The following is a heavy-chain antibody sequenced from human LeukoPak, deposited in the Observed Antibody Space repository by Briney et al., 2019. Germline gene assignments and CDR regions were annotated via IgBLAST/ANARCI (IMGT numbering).Heavy chain of an antibody. J-gene: IGHJ4*02. CDR3: SRENAASIPFCY. V-gene: IGHV4-4*02. CDR1: GDSIDSTNW. D-gene: IGHD3-3*01. CDR2: ISLTGLT. Sequence: SETESLPCGVSGDSIDSTNWWSWVRQPPGQGLEWIGEISLTGLTHYNPSLESRVTVSLGKSKNQLSLNLTSVTAADTAVYYCSRENAASIPFCYWGQGT.